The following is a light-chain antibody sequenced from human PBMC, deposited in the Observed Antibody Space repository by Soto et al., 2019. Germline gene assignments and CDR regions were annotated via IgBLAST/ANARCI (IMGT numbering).Light chain of an antibody. CDR2: GNS. Sequence: QAVVTQPPSVSGAPGQRVTISCTGTSSNIGAGYDVHWYQQLPGTAPKLLIYGNSNRPSGVPDRFSGSKSGTSASLAITGRQAADEADYYCQSYDSSLSGWVFGGGTKLTVL. CDR3: QSYDSSLSGWV. J-gene: IGLJ3*02. V-gene: IGLV1-40*01. CDR1: SSNIGAGYD.